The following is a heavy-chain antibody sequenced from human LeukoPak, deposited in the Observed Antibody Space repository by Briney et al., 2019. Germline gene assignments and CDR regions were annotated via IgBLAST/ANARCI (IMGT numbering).Heavy chain of an antibody. Sequence: GASVKVSCKASGGTFSSYAISWVRQAPGQGLEWMGGIIPIFGTANYAQKFQGRVTITADESTSTAYMELSSLRSEDTAVYYCAITHRNYNYYYMDVWGKGTTVTVSS. CDR1: GGTFSSYA. D-gene: IGHD3-10*01. V-gene: IGHV1-69*13. J-gene: IGHJ6*03. CDR2: IIPIFGTA. CDR3: AITHRNYNYYYMDV.